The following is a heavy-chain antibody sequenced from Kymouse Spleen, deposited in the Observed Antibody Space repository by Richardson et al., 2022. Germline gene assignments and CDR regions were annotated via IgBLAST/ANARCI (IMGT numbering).Heavy chain of an antibody. CDR3: ARYGDYYYYYGMDV. Sequence: QVQLVESGGGVVQPGRSLRLSCAASGFTFSSYGMHWVRQAPGKGLEWVAVIWYDGSNKYYADSVKGRFTISRDNSKNTLYLQMNSLRAEDTAVYYCARYGDYYYYYGMDVWGQGTTVTVSS. CDR2: IWYDGSNK. D-gene: IGHD3-10*01,IGHD4-17*01,IGHD4-23*01. CDR1: GFTFSSYG. V-gene: IGHV3-33*01. J-gene: IGHJ6*02.